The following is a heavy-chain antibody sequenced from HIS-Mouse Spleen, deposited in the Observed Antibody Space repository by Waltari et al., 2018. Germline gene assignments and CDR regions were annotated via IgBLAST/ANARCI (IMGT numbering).Heavy chain of an antibody. CDR1: GGSISSSSYY. V-gene: IGHV4-39*07. D-gene: IGHD6-13*01. J-gene: IGHJ2*01. CDR2: SYYSGSP. CDR3: AREIPYSSSWYDWYFDL. Sequence: QLQLQESGPGLVKPSETLSLTCTVSGGSISSSSYYWGWIRQPPGQGLEWIGGSYYSGSPSYNPSLKSRVTISVDTSKNQFSLKLSSVTAADTAVYYCAREIPYSSSWYDWYFDLWGRGTLVTVSS.